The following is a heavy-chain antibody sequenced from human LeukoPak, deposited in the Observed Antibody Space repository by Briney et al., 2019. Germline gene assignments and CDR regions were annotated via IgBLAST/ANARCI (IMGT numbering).Heavy chain of an antibody. CDR2: IYSSGRS. D-gene: IGHD4-11*01. CDR3: ARGPYSNYLGIYFDY. J-gene: IGHJ4*02. Sequence: PSETLSLTCTVSGGSISSYYWIWIRQPAGKGLEWIGHIYSSGRSNYNPSLKSRVTMSVDMSKSQFSLKLSSVTAADTAVYYCARGPYSNYLGIYFDYWGQGTLVTVSS. V-gene: IGHV4-4*07. CDR1: GGSISSYY.